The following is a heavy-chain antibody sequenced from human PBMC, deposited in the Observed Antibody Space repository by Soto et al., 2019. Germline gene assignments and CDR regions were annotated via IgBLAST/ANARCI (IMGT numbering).Heavy chain of an antibody. V-gene: IGHV4-30-4*02. CDR1: GGSISSGDYY. CDR3: ARAPRGNYGYPSYFDY. CDR2: IYYSGST. Sequence: PSETLSLTCTVSGGSISSGDYYWSWIRQPPGKGLEWIGYIYYSGSTYYNPSLKSRVTISVDTSKNQFSLKLSSVTAADTALYYCARAPRGNYGYPSYFDYWGQGTLVTVSS. J-gene: IGHJ4*02. D-gene: IGHD3-10*01.